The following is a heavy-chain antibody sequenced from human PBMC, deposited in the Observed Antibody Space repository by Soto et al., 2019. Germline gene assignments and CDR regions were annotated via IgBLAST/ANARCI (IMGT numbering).Heavy chain of an antibody. CDR3: ARDLLSYDFWSGPDY. J-gene: IGHJ4*02. CDR1: GGSISSGGYY. D-gene: IGHD3-3*01. CDR2: IYYSGST. Sequence: SETLSLTCTVSGGSISSGGYYWSWIRQHPGKGLEWIGYIYYSGSTYYNPSLKSRVTISVDTSKNQFSLKLSSVTAADTAVYYCARDLLSYDFWSGPDYWGQGTLVTVSS. V-gene: IGHV4-31*03.